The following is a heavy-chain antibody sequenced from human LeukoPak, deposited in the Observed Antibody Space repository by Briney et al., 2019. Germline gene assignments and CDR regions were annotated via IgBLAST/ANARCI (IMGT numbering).Heavy chain of an antibody. D-gene: IGHD3-10*01. Sequence: GGSLRLSCTASGFIFSSHGMNWVRQAPGKGLEWVAFIRYDGSKTYYADSVGGRFTISRDNSKNTLFLQMNSLRVEDTAVFYCARCRGGWPALSDFWCQGTLVTASS. J-gene: IGHJ4*02. CDR3: ARCRGGWPALSDF. CDR1: GFIFSSHG. V-gene: IGHV3-30*02. CDR2: IRYDGSKT.